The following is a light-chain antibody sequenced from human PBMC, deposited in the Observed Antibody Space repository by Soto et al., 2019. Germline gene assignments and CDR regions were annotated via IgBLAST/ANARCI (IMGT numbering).Light chain of an antibody. CDR3: QQSYSTPFT. V-gene: IGKV1-39*01. CDR2: AAS. Sequence: DIQMTQSPSSLSASVGDRVTITCRASQSISNYLNWYQQKPGKAPKLLIYAASILQSGVPSSFSGSGSGTDFTLTVSSLQPEDFATYYCQQSYSTPFTFGPGTKVDIK. CDR1: QSISNY. J-gene: IGKJ3*01.